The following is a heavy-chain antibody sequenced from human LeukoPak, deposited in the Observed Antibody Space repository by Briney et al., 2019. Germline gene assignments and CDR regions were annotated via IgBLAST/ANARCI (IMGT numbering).Heavy chain of an antibody. CDR3: ARDGTSTDDY. Sequence: ASVRVSCKTSGYTFSNFGINWVRHAPGQGLEWMGWISGNNDNQNYGQKFQGRFTVTTDSSTSTAYTELRNLRFDDTAVYYCARDGTSTDDYWGQGTLVTVSS. CDR1: GYTFSNFG. D-gene: IGHD2-2*01. J-gene: IGHJ4*02. V-gene: IGHV1-18*01. CDR2: ISGNNDNQ.